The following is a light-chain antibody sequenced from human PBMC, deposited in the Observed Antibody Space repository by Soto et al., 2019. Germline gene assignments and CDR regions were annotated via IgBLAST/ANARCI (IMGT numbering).Light chain of an antibody. CDR2: EVS. V-gene: IGLV2-14*01. CDR1: SSDVGGYNY. Sequence: QSALTQPASVSGSPGQSITISCTGTSSDVGGYNYVSWYQQHPGKAPKFMIYEVSNRPSGVSNRFSGSKSGNMASLTVSGLQAEDEADYYCSSYTSSSTHWVFGGGTKVTVL. CDR3: SSYTSSSTHWV. J-gene: IGLJ3*02.